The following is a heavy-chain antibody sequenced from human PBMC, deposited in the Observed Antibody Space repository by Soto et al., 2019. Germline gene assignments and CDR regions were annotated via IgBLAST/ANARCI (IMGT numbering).Heavy chain of an antibody. CDR2: ISYDGSSK. J-gene: IGHJ6*02. CDR1: GFTFSSYA. D-gene: IGHD6-13*01. V-gene: IGHV3-30-3*01. Sequence: GGSLRLSCAASGFTFSSYAMHWVRQAPGKGLEWVAVISYDGSSKYYADSVKGRFTISRDNSKNTLYLQMHSLRAEETAVYYCASFQDSSSWYYYSYGMEVWGQGTTVTVSS. CDR3: ASFQDSSSWYYYSYGMEV.